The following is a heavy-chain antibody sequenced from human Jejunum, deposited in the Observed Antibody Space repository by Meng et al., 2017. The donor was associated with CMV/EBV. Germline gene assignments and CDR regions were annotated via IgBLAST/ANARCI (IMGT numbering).Heavy chain of an antibody. V-gene: IGHV1-18*01. CDR2: NSAYNGNT. Sequence: QAQLVQSGGEGKKPGAPVKVSCKASGYTFTNYGITWVRQAPGQGLEWMGWNSAYNGNTNYAQTLQGRLTMTTDTSTSTAYMELRSLRSDDTAVYYCARVEVGITSGDYWGHGTLVTVAS. CDR3: ARVEVGITSGDY. D-gene: IGHD1-26*01. CDR1: GYTFTNYG. J-gene: IGHJ4*01.